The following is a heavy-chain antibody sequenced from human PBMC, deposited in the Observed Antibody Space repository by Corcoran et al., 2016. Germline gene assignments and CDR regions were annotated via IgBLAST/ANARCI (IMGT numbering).Heavy chain of an antibody. J-gene: IGHJ6*02. Sequence: EVQLVESGGGLVKPGGSLRLSCAASGFTFSNAWMNWVRQAPGKGLEWVGRIKSKTDGGTTDYAAHVKGRFTISRDDAKNTLYLQMNSLKTYDTAVYYCTADTDYDILTGYPTLWYYYYGMDVWGQGTTVTVSS. CDR2: IKSKTDGGTT. CDR1: GFTFSNAW. D-gene: IGHD3-9*01. V-gene: IGHV3-15*07. CDR3: TADTDYDILTGYPTLWYYYYGMDV.